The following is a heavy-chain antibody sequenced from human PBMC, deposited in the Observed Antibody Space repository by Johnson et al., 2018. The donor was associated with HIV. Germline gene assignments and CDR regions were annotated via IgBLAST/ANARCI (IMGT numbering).Heavy chain of an antibody. Sequence: QVQLVESGGGVVQPGGSLRLSCAASGFTFSSYGMHWVRQAPGKGLEWVAFIRYDGSNKYYTDSVKGRFPISRDNSKNTLYLQMNSLRAEDTAVYYCAKDVKEWVAWIQLWAPAFDIWGQGTMVTVS. D-gene: IGHD5-18*01. CDR2: IRYDGSNK. CDR3: AKDVKEWVAWIQLWAPAFDI. J-gene: IGHJ3*02. CDR1: GFTFSSYG. V-gene: IGHV3-30*02.